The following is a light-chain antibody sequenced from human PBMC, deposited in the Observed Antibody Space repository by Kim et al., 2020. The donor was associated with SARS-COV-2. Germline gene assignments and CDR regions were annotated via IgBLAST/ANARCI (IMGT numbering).Light chain of an antibody. J-gene: IGKJ4*01. CDR2: AAS. V-gene: IGKV1-27*01. CDR3: QKYNSARALT. Sequence: DIQMTQSPSSLSASVGDRVTITCRASQGISNYLAWYLQKPGKVPKLLIYAASTLQSGVPSRFSGSGSGTDFTLTISSLQPEDVATYYCQKYNSARALTFGGGTKVDIK. CDR1: QGISNY.